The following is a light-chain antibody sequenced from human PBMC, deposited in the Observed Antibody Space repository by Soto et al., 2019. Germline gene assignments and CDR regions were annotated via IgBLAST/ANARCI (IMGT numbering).Light chain of an antibody. CDR3: QQYNTWPAEIT. V-gene: IGKV3D-15*01. J-gene: IGKJ5*01. Sequence: ETVMTQSPATLSVSPRERATLSCRASQSVRTKVAWYQQTPGQAPRLLIYGASSRATGIPARFSGSGSGTEFTLTISTLQSDDSDVYYCQQYNTWPAEITFGQGTRLEIK. CDR1: QSVRTK. CDR2: GAS.